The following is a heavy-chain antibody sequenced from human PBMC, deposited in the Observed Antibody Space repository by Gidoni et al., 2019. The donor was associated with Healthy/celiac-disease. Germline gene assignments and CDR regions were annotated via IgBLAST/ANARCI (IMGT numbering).Heavy chain of an antibody. Sequence: QLPLQESGPGLVKPSETLSLTCTVSGGSISSSSYYWGWIRQPPGKGLEWIGSIYYSGSTYYNPSLKSRVTISVDTSKNQFSLKLSSVTAADTAVYYCARVRGATSYYYYGMDVWGQGTTVTVSS. V-gene: IGHV4-39*01. D-gene: IGHD1-26*01. CDR3: ARVRGATSYYYYGMDV. J-gene: IGHJ6*02. CDR2: IYYSGST. CDR1: GGSISSSSYY.